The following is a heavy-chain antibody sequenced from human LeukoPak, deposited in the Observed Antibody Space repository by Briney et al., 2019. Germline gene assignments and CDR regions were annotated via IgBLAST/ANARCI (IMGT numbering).Heavy chain of an antibody. CDR3: ARFEYSSSSGSFDY. V-gene: IGHV1-2*06. D-gene: IGHD6-6*01. CDR2: TNPNSGGT. J-gene: IGHJ4*02. Sequence: ASVKVSCKASGYTFTGYYMHWVRQAPGQGLEWMGRTNPNSGGTNYAQKFQGRVTMTRDTSISTAYMELSRLRSDDTAVYYCARFEYSSSSGSFDYWGQGTLVTVSS. CDR1: GYTFTGYY.